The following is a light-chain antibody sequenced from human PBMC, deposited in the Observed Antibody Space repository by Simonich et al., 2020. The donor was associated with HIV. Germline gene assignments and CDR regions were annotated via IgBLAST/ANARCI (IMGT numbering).Light chain of an antibody. V-gene: IGKV1-NL1*01. CDR3: QQYYSTPT. Sequence: DIQMTQSPSSLSASVGDRVPITCRASQDISNSLVWYQQKPGKAPKLLLYAASRLESWVPSRFSGSGSGTDYTLTISSLQPEDFAAYYCQQYYSTPTFGGGTKVEIK. CDR2: AAS. CDR1: QDISNS. J-gene: IGKJ4*01.